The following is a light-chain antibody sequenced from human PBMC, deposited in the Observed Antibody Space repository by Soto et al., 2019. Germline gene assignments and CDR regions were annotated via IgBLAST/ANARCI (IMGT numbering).Light chain of an antibody. CDR2: GAS. CDR3: HQYGSTPFT. J-gene: IGKJ3*01. V-gene: IGKV3-20*01. Sequence: ESVLTQSPGTLSLSPGDRATLSCRASQSVSTNYLAWYQQKLGQAPRLLIYGASSRATGIPDRFSGNGSGTDFTLTISRLEPEDFAVYYCHQYGSTPFTFGPGTKVDI. CDR1: QSVSTNY.